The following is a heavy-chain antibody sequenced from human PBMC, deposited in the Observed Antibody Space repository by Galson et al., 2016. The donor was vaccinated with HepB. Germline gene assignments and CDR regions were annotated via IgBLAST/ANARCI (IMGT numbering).Heavy chain of an antibody. CDR3: ARDPMGMVRGKYGMDV. D-gene: IGHD3-10*01. Sequence: SLRLSCAASGFTFSSYGMHWVRQAPGKGLEWVAVIWYDGSNKYYADSVKGRFTISRDNSKNTLYLQMNSLRAEDTAVYYCARDPMGMVRGKYGMDVWGQGTTVTVSS. J-gene: IGHJ6*02. V-gene: IGHV3-33*01. CDR2: IWYDGSNK. CDR1: GFTFSSYG.